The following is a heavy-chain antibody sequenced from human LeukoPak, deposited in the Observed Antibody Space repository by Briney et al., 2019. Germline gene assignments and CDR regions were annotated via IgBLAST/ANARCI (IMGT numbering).Heavy chain of an antibody. Sequence: GGSLRLSCAASGFTFSSYGMSWVRQAPAKGLEWVSVISGSGGSTYYVDSVQGRFTISRDNSKNTLFLQMDSLRAEDTAVYYCAKGGFGRPFDYWGQGTLVTVSS. J-gene: IGHJ4*02. CDR2: ISGSGGST. D-gene: IGHD3-10*01. CDR3: AKGGFGRPFDY. CDR1: GFTFSSYG. V-gene: IGHV3-23*01.